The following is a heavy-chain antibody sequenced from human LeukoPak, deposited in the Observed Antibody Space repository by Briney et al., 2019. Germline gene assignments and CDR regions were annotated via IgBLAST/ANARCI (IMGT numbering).Heavy chain of an antibody. D-gene: IGHD1-1*01. CDR1: GGTFSSYV. V-gene: IGHV3-30*02. CDR2: IRYDGSDK. J-gene: IGHJ4*02. CDR3: AKDTPTTGYHLDS. Sequence: SCKASGGTFSSYVINWVRQAPGKGLEWVAFIRYDGSDKSYADSVKGRFTISRDNSENTLYLQINSLRVEDTAVYYCAKDTPTTGYHLDSWGQGTLVTVSS.